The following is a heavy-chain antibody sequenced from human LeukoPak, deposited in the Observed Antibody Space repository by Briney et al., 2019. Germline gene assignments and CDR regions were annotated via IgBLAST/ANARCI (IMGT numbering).Heavy chain of an antibody. CDR2: INPNSGGT. Sequence: ASVKVSCKASGYTFTVYYVHWVRQAPGQGLEWMGWINPNSGGTNYAQKFQGRVTMTRDTSISTAYMELSRLRSDDTAVYYRTKGEYGDYAFHYWGQGTLVTVSS. V-gene: IGHV1-2*02. D-gene: IGHD4-17*01. CDR1: GYTFTVYY. CDR3: TKGEYGDYAFHY. J-gene: IGHJ4*02.